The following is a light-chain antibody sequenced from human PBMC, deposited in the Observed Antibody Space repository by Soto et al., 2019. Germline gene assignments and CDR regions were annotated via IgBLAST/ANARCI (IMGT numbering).Light chain of an antibody. CDR3: QQYNSYIT. Sequence: DIQMTQSPSTLSASVGDRVTITCRASQRISSWLAWYQQKPGKAPKLLIYDASSLESGVPSRFSGSGSGTEFTLTISSLQPDDFATYYCQQYNSYITFCQGTRPEI. V-gene: IGKV1-5*01. J-gene: IGKJ5*01. CDR2: DAS. CDR1: QRISSW.